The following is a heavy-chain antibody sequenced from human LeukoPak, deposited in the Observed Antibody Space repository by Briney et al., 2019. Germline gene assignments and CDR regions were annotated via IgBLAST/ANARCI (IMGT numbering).Heavy chain of an antibody. J-gene: IGHJ4*02. CDR1: GFTFSSYA. V-gene: IGHV3-30-3*01. Sequence: GGSLRLSCAASGFTFSSYAMHWVRQAPGKGLEWVAVISYDGTNKNYADSVKGQFTISRDNSKNTLYLQMNSLRAEDTAVYYCAKDSSSRGPLDYWGQGTLVTVSS. CDR2: ISYDGTNK. CDR3: AKDSSSRGPLDY. D-gene: IGHD6-13*01.